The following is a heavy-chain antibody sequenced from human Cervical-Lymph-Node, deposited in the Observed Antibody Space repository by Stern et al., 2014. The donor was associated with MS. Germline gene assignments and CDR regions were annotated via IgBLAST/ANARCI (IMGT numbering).Heavy chain of an antibody. V-gene: IGHV1-2*04. CDR2: INPESVVI. CDR1: GYTFSDYY. CDR3: ARDPASGYDSDYDFDS. J-gene: IGHJ4*02. Sequence: QVQLVQSGAEVKKPGASVKVSCTASGYTFSDYYLHWMRQAPGQGLEWMGCINPESVVINYCQKLQGWVTMTRDTSISTGYMELNRLKSDDTAVYYWARDPASGYDSDYDFDSWGQGTLVTVSS. D-gene: IGHD5-12*01.